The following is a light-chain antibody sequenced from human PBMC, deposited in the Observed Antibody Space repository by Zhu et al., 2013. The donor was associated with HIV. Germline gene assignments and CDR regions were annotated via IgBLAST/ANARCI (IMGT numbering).Light chain of an antibody. J-gene: IGLJ2*01. CDR1: NIGSKS. CDR2: DDS. Sequence: SYVLTQPPSLSVAPGRTARITCGANNIGSKSVHWYQQKPGQAPVLVIYDDSDRPSGIPERVSGSNSASTATLTITRVEAGDEADYYCHVWDSGSNHPVFGGGTKLTVL. V-gene: IGLV3-21*04. CDR3: HVWDSGSNHPV.